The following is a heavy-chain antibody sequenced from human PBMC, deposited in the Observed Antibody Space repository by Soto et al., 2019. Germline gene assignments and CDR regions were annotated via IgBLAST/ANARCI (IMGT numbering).Heavy chain of an antibody. Sequence: DVRLVESGGGLVQPGKSLRLSCAASGFTFGDFAMHWVRQTPGKGLEWVAVISRNSGAVDYADSVKGRFTISRDDAKNSLYLHMSSLITDDTALYFCAKGHTEYPRTSFEFDVWGQGSLITVPS. CDR1: GFTFGDFA. CDR2: ISRNSGAV. CDR3: AKGHTEYPRTSFEFDV. V-gene: IGHV3-9*01. D-gene: IGHD2-2*01. J-gene: IGHJ4*02.